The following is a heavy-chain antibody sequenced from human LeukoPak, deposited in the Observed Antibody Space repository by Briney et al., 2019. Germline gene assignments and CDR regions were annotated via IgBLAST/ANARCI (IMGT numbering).Heavy chain of an antibody. CDR3: ARAGQDYYDSSGVFDY. Sequence: SETLSLTCTVSGGSISSYYWSWIRQPPGKGLEWIGYIYYSGSTNYNPSLKSRVTISVDTSKNQFSLKLSSVTAADTAVYYCARAGQDYYDSSGVFDYWGRGTLVTVSS. CDR2: IYYSGST. V-gene: IGHV4-59*01. J-gene: IGHJ4*02. CDR1: GGSISSYY. D-gene: IGHD3-22*01.